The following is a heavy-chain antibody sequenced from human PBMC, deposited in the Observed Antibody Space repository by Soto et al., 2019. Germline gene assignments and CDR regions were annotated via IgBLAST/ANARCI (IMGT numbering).Heavy chain of an antibody. CDR3: ARDTDYDDSRGYYQYYFDY. Sequence: SVKVSCKASGGTFSSYAISWVRQAPGQGLEWMGGIIPIFGTANYAQKFQGRVTITADESTSTAYMELSSLRSEDTAVYYCARDTDYDDSRGYYQYYFDYWGQGTLVTVSS. CDR1: GGTFSSYA. CDR2: IIPIFGTA. J-gene: IGHJ4*02. V-gene: IGHV1-69*13. D-gene: IGHD3-22*01.